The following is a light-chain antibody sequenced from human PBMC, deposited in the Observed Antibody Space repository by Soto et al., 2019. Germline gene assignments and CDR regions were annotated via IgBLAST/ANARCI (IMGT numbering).Light chain of an antibody. CDR3: QQGYRTAWT. J-gene: IGKJ1*01. V-gene: IGKV1-39*01. Sequence: DIQMTQSPSSLSASVGDRVTITCRASQTINNYVNWYQHKPGKAPKVLIYAASSLQSGVPSRFSGSGSGTDFSLTISSLQPEDFATYYCQQGYRTAWTFGQGTKGEMK. CDR2: AAS. CDR1: QTINNY.